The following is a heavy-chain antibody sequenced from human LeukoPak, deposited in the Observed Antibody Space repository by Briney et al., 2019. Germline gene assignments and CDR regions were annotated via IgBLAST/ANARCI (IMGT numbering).Heavy chain of an antibody. D-gene: IGHD5-12*01. Sequence: SETLSLTCTLSGGSISTYYWSWIRQPPGEGLEWIGYIYHSGSTNYNPSLKSRVTISVDTSKNQFSLKLSSVTAADTAVYYCARGGGYVSPIGYWGQGALVTVSS. V-gene: IGHV4-59*01. CDR3: ARGGGYVSPIGY. J-gene: IGHJ4*02. CDR1: GGSISTYY. CDR2: IYHSGST.